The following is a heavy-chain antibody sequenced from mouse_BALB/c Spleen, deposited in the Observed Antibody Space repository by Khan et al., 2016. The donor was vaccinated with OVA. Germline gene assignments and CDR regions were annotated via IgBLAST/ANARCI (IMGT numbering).Heavy chain of an antibody. D-gene: IGHD1-1*01. CDR1: GYTFTDYS. V-gene: IGHV9-2-1*01. CDR2: INTETGEP. CDR3: ARNFLDYYGSSPFAY. J-gene: IGHJ3*01. Sequence: QFQLVQSGPELKKPGETVKISCKASGYTFTDYSMHWVKQAPGKGLKWMGWINTETGEPTYADDFKGRFAFSLETSASTAYLQINNLKNEDTATYFCARNFLDYYGSSPFAYWGQGTLVTVSA.